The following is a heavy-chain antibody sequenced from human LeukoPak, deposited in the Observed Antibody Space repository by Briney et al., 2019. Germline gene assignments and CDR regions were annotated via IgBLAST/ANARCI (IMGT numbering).Heavy chain of an antibody. CDR3: ARVVVIPYYFDY. D-gene: IGHD3-22*01. V-gene: IGHV4-39*07. J-gene: IGHJ4*02. Sequence: PSETLSLTCTVSGGSLSSSSSYWGWIRQPPGKGLEWIGSIYYSGSTYYNPSLKSRVTISVDTSKNQFSLKLSSVTAADTAVYYCARVVVIPYYFDYWGQGTLVTVSS. CDR2: IYYSGST. CDR1: GGSLSSSSSY.